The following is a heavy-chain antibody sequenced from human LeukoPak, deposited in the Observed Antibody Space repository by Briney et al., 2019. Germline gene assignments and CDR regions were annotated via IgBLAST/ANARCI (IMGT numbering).Heavy chain of an antibody. D-gene: IGHD2-2*01. J-gene: IGHJ4*02. Sequence: QPGRSLSLSCAASGITFSSYGMHWVRQAPGKGLEWVAVTSYDGSNKYYADSVKGRFTISRDNSKNTLYLQMNSLRAEDTAVYYCAKDHRYCGSASCTDFDYWGQGILVTVSS. V-gene: IGHV3-30*18. CDR2: TSYDGSNK. CDR1: GITFSSYG. CDR3: AKDHRYCGSASCTDFDY.